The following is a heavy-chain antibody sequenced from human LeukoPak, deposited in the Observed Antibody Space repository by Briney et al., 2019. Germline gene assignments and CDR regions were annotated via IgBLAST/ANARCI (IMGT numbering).Heavy chain of an antibody. D-gene: IGHD1-14*01. CDR3: ARGIGTQSRNYYYYYYMDA. J-gene: IGHJ6*03. Sequence: SVKVSCKASGGTFSSYAISWVRQAPGQGLEWMGGIIPIFDTANYAQKFQGRVTITADESTSTAYMELSSLRSEDTAVYYCARGIGTQSRNYYYYYYMDAWGKGTTVTVSS. V-gene: IGHV1-69*01. CDR1: GGTFSSYA. CDR2: IIPIFDTA.